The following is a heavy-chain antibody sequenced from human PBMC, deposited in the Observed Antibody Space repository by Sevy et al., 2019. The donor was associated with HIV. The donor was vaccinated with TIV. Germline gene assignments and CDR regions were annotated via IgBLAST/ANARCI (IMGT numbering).Heavy chain of an antibody. J-gene: IGHJ6*02. Sequence: ASVKVSCQASGGSFSSNAIRWVRQAPGQGLEWMGGIIPMFGTTNYAQKFQGRVTIAADGATSTAYMELSSLRSEDTAVSSCARDQGWLGHRGGMDFWGQGTTVTVSS. D-gene: IGHD6-19*01. CDR3: ARDQGWLGHRGGMDF. CDR2: IIPMFGTT. CDR1: GGSFSSNA. V-gene: IGHV1-69*13.